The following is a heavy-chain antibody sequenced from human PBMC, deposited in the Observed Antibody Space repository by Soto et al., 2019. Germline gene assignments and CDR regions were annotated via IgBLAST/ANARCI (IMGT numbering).Heavy chain of an antibody. V-gene: IGHV4-31*03. CDR2: IHFSGST. Sequence: QVQLQESGPGLVKPSQTLSLTCTVSGGSINSGAYYWNWIRQHPGKGLEWIGYIHFSGSTYYNPSLKSRVAISTDTSNNQFSLRLSSVTAAVTAVYYCARGQGVSYFDSWGQGALVTVSS. CDR1: GGSINSGAYY. J-gene: IGHJ4*02. D-gene: IGHD2-8*01. CDR3: ARGQGVSYFDS.